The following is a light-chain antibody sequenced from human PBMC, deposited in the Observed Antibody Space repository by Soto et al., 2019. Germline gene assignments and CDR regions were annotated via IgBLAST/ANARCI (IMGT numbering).Light chain of an antibody. CDR3: HVWDISAEQVV. V-gene: IGLV1-40*01. J-gene: IGLJ2*01. CDR2: ETK. CDR1: ASNFGAGYD. Sequence: QSVLTQPPSVSGAPGQRVTISCTGSASNFGAGYDVHWYQQIPGTAPKLLIFETKSRPSGVPDRFSAFNSGNTATLTINMVEDGDEADYYCHVWDISAEQVVFGGGTKLTVL.